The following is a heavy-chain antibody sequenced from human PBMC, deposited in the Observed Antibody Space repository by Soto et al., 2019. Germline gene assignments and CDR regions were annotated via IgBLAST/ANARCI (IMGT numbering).Heavy chain of an antibody. CDR1: GFTFSSYA. CDR3: AKGYFSSSWPDYFDY. CDR2: ISGSGGST. Sequence: EVQLLESGGGLVQPGGSLRLSCAASGFTFSSYAMSWVRQAPGKGLEWVSAISGSGGSTYYADSVKGRFTISRDNSKNTLHLQMNSLRAEDTAVYYCAKGYFSSSWPDYFDYWGQGTLVTVSS. D-gene: IGHD6-13*01. V-gene: IGHV3-23*01. J-gene: IGHJ4*02.